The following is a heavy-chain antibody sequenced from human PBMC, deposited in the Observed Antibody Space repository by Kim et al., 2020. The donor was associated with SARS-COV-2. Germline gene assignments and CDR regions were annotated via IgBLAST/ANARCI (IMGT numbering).Heavy chain of an antibody. Sequence: QQFQGRVTVNADESTSTAYMELSSMRSEDTAVYYCGRGLGSYRYKSAFDIWGQGTMVTVSS. D-gene: IGHD3-16*02. CDR3: GRGLGSYRYKSAFDI. V-gene: IGHV1-69*01. J-gene: IGHJ3*02.